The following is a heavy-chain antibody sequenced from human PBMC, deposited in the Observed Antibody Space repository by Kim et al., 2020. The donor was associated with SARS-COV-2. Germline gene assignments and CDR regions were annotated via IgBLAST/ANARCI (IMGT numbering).Heavy chain of an antibody. CDR2: ISGSGGST. V-gene: IGHV3-23*01. CDR1: GFTFSSYA. CDR3: AKVDSSGYYFERGFTFDY. Sequence: GGSLRLSCAASGFTFSSYAMSWVRQAPGKGLEWVSAISGSGGSTYYADSVKGRFTISRDNSKNTLYLQMNSLRAEDTAVYYCAKVDSSGYYFERGFTFDYWGQGTLVTVSS. J-gene: IGHJ4*02. D-gene: IGHD3-22*01.